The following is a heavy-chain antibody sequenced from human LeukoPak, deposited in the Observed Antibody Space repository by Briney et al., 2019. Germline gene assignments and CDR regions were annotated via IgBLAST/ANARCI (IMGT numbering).Heavy chain of an antibody. CDR2: ISSSSSYI. CDR3: ARDWSGDYVGGPNYFDY. V-gene: IGHV3-21*01. CDR1: GFTFSSYS. D-gene: IGHD4-17*01. Sequence: PGGSLRLSCAAPGFTFSSYSMNWVRQAPGKGLEWVSSISSSSSYIYYADSVKGRFTISRDNAKNSLYLQMNSLRAEDTAVYYCARDWSGDYVGGPNYFDYWGQGTLVTVSS. J-gene: IGHJ4*02.